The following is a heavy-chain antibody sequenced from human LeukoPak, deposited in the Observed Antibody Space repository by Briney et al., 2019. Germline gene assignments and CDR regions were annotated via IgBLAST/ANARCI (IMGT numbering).Heavy chain of an antibody. V-gene: IGHV1-24*01. CDR2: FDPEDGET. D-gene: IGHD5-12*01. CDR1: GYTLTELS. CDR3: ATAAPRGYSGYGCFDY. J-gene: IGHJ4*02. Sequence: ASVKVSCKVSGYTLTELSMHWVRQTPGKGLEWMGGFDPEDGETIYAQKFQGRVTMTEDTSTDTAYIELSSLRSEDTAVYYCATAAPRGYSGYGCFDYWGQGTLVTVSS.